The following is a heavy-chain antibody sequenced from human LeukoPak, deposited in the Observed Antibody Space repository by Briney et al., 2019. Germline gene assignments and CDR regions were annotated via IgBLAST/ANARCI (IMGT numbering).Heavy chain of an antibody. CDR1: GLTVSSSY. J-gene: IGHJ6*03. V-gene: IGHV3-66*01. D-gene: IGHD3-10*01. Sequence: PGGSLRLSCAASGLTVSSSYMSWVRQAPGKGPEWVSVIYSDGSAYYADPVKGRFTISRDNSKNTLYLQMNSLRAEDTAVYYCARDATYSGSGSYSDYYYYYYMDVWGKGTTVTISS. CDR3: ARDATYSGSGSYSDYYYYYYMDV. CDR2: IYSDGSA.